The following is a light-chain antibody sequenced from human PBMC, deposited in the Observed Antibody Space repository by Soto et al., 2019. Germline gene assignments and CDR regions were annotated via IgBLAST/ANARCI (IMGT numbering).Light chain of an antibody. CDR3: QQTFSTPLT. CDR1: QSISNY. Sequence: DIQMTQSPSSLSASVGDRVIITCRASQSISNYLSWYQQKSGKAPNRLIYAASNLPSGVPSRFSGSGSGTDLTLTITGLQPEDFAIYFCQQTFSTPLTFGGGTKVAI. CDR2: AAS. J-gene: IGKJ4*01. V-gene: IGKV1-39*01.